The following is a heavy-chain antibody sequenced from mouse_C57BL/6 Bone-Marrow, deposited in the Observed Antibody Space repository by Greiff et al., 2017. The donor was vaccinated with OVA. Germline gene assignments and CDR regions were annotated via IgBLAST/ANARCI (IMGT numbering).Heavy chain of an antibody. CDR3: ASDSSGFSPLFDY. V-gene: IGHV5-17*01. CDR1: GFTFSDYG. D-gene: IGHD3-2*02. J-gene: IGHJ2*01. CDR2: ISSGSSTI. Sequence: EVQVVESGGGLVKPVGSLKLSCAASGFTFSDYGMHWVRQAPEKGLEWVAYISSGSSTIYYADTVKGRFTISRDNAKNTLFLQMTSLRSEDTAMYYCASDSSGFSPLFDYWGQGTTLTVSS.